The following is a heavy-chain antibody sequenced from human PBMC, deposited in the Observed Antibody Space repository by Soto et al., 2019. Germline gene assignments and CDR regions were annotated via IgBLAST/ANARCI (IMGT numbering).Heavy chain of an antibody. CDR2: IIPIFGTA. V-gene: IGHV1-69*13. CDR3: ARESTQVYYYYGMDV. Sequence: SVKVSCKATGGTFSSYAISWVRQARGQGLEWMGGIIPIFGTANYAQKFQGRVTMSADESTSTAYMELSSLRSEDTAVYYCARESTQVYYYYGMDVWGQGTTVTVSS. CDR1: GGTFSSYA. J-gene: IGHJ6*02.